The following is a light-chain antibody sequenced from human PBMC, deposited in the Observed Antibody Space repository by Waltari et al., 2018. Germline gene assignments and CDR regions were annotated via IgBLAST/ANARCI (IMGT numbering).Light chain of an antibody. CDR2: DTS. CDR1: QSISNY. V-gene: IGKV3-11*01. Sequence: DIVLTQSPATLSLSPGERATLSCRARQSISNYLAWYQQKPGQAPRLLIYDTSNRATGIPTRFSGSVFGTDFTLTISSLEPEDFAIYYCQQRRNWPLTFGGGTKVEIK. CDR3: QQRRNWPLT. J-gene: IGKJ4*01.